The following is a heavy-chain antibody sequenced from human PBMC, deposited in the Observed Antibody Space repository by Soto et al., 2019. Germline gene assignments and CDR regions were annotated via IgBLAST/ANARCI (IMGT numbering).Heavy chain of an antibody. CDR1: GGSVSSGGYY. Sequence: KASETLSLTCTVSGGSVSSGGYYWSCIRQHPGTGLEWIGYIYYSGTTYFNPSLKSRASISLDTSKNEFSLKLTSVTAADTAVYYCARRALPQCINGVCYKDGFWDYWGQGALVTV. J-gene: IGHJ4*02. D-gene: IGHD2-8*01. CDR3: ARRALPQCINGVCYKDGFWDY. CDR2: IYYSGTT. V-gene: IGHV4-31*03.